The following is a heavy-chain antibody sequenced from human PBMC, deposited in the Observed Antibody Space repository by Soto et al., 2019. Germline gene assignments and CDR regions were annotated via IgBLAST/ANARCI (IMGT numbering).Heavy chain of an antibody. J-gene: IGHJ6*02. Sequence: QVQLVQSGAEVKKPGASVKVSCKASGYTFSSYGITWVRQAPGQGLEWMGWTSAYNGKTNYAQKLQGRGTMTTDTSTSTAYMELRSLRSDDTAVYYCARGGNNYYYYGMDVWGQGTTVPVSS. CDR3: ARGGNNYYYYGMDV. V-gene: IGHV1-18*01. CDR1: GYTFSSYG. CDR2: TSAYNGKT.